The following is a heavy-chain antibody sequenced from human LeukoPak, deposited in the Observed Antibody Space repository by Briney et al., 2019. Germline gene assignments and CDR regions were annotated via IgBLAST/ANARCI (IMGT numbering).Heavy chain of an antibody. V-gene: IGHV1-46*01. CDR3: ATVQRITMVRGVMGFDY. D-gene: IGHD3-10*01. CDR2: INPSGGST. J-gene: IGHJ4*02. CDR1: GYTFTSYY. Sequence: ASVKVSCKASGYTFTSYYMHWVRQAPGQGLEWMGIINPSGGSTSYAQKFQGRVTMTRDTSTSTVYMELSSLRSEDTAVYYCATVQRITMVRGVMGFDYWGQGTLVTVSS.